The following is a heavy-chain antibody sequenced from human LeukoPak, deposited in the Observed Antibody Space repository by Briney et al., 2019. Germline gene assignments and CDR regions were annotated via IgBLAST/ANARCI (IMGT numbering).Heavy chain of an antibody. V-gene: IGHV4-59*08. Sequence: SETLSLTCTVSGGSISSYYWSWIRQPPGKGLEWIGYIYYSGSTNYNPSLKSRVTISVDTSKNQFSLKLSSVTAADTAVYYCARLFDPAAFSDAFDIWGQGTMVTVSS. J-gene: IGHJ3*02. CDR1: GGSISSYY. CDR2: IYYSGST. CDR3: ARLFDPAAFSDAFDI. D-gene: IGHD2-2*01.